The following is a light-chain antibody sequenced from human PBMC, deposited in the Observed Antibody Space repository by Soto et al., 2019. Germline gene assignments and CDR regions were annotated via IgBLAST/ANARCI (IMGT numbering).Light chain of an antibody. CDR2: AAS. Sequence: DIQMTQSPSSLAASVAYGVTITCRASQGISNYLAWYQQKPGKVPKLLIYAASSLQSGVPSRFSGSGSGTDFTLTISSLQPEDVATYYCQKYNGAFWTFGQGTKVDIK. CDR3: QKYNGAFWT. J-gene: IGKJ1*01. CDR1: QGISNY. V-gene: IGKV1-27*01.